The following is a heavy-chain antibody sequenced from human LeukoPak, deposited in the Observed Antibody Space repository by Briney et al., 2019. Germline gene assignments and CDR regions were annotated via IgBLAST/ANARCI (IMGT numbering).Heavy chain of an antibody. D-gene: IGHD5-18*01. CDR3: ARSGDTAMSPFWYYYYMDV. J-gene: IGHJ6*03. V-gene: IGHV3-21*01. CDR1: GFTFSSYS. CDR2: ISSSSSYI. Sequence: PGGSLRLSCAASGFTFSSYSINWVRQAPGKGLEWVSSISSSSSYIYYADSVKGRLTISRDNAKNSLYLQMNSLRAEDTAVYYCARSGDTAMSPFWYYYYMDVWGKGTTVTVSS.